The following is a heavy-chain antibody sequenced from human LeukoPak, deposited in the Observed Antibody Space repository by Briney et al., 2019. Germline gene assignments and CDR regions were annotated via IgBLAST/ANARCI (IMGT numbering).Heavy chain of an antibody. V-gene: IGHV3-53*01. D-gene: IGHD1-1*01. J-gene: IGHJ4*02. CDR3: ATGRYWNDGFDY. CDR1: GFTVTTNY. CDR2: IYSGGAT. Sequence: GGSLRLSCAASGFTVTTNYMTWVRQAPGKGLDWVSIIYSGGATSYADSVKGRFTISRDNSKNTLYLQMNSLRAEDTAVYYCATGRYWNDGFDYWGQGTLVTVSS.